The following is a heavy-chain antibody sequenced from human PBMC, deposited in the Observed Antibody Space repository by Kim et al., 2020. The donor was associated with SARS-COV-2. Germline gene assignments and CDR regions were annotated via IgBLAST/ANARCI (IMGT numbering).Heavy chain of an antibody. CDR1: FFPFLSHV. V-gene: IGHV3-30*03. D-gene: IGHD1-26*01. CDR2: ISYEGSTQ. J-gene: IGHJ5*02. Sequence: GGSLILSCASSFFPFLSHVMHWFRQAPGKGLEWVALISYEGSTQKYTDSVKGRFTVSRDNSKNTLFLQMNSLRPEDTAVYYCARNLVGDTDLGPWGQGTLVTVSS. CDR3: ARNLVGDTDLGP.